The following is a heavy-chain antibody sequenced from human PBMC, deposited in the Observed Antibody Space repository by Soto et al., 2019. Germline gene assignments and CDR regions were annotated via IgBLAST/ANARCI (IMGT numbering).Heavy chain of an antibody. Sequence: PGGCLRLSCAASGFTFSSYWMSWVHQGPGKGPEWVANIKQDGSEKYYVDSVKGRFTISRDNAKNSLYLQMTSLRAEDTAVYHCAKSLSAIPGDSWGQGTLVTVSS. V-gene: IGHV3-7*05. CDR3: AKSLSAIPGDS. CDR1: GFTFSSYW. D-gene: IGHD2-2*01. J-gene: IGHJ4*02. CDR2: IKQDGSEK.